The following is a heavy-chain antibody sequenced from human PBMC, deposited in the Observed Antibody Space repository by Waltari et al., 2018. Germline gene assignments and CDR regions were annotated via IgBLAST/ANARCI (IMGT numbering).Heavy chain of an antibody. Sequence: EVQLLESGGGLVQPGGSLRLSWAASGLTFRSLAMSWVRQAPGKWLEWFSAISGSGGSTYYADSVKGRFTISRDNSKNTLYLQMNSLRAEDTAVYYCAKGPTVTTIDYWGQGTLVTVSS. CDR1: GLTFRSLA. CDR3: AKGPTVTTIDY. CDR2: ISGSGGST. D-gene: IGHD4-17*01. J-gene: IGHJ4*02. V-gene: IGHV3-23*01.